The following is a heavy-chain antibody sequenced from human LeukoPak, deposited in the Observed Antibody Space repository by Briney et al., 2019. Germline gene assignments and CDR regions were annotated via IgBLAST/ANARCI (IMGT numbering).Heavy chain of an antibody. J-gene: IGHJ4*02. CDR3: ARSPGTGNYFDY. CDR1: GGSISSYY. D-gene: IGHD3-10*01. V-gene: IGHV4-59*08. CDR2: IYYSGST. Sequence: PSETLSLTCTVSGGSISSYYWSWIRQPPGKGLEWVGYIYYSGSTNYNPSLRSRVTMSVDTSKNQFSLKLSSVTAADTAVYYCARSPGTGNYFDYWGQGTLVTVSS.